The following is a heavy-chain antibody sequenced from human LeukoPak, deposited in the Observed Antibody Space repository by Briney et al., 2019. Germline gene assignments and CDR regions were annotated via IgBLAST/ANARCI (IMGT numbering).Heavy chain of an antibody. CDR1: GFTFSSYA. D-gene: IGHD3-16*01. V-gene: IGHV3-23*01. J-gene: IGHJ4*02. Sequence: GGSLRLSCAASGFTFSSYAMSWVRQAPGKGLEWVSAISGSGGSTYYADSVKGRFTISRDNSKNTLYLQMNSLRAEDMAIYYCAKVPLIWSLYYFDYWGQGTLVTVSS. CDR2: ISGSGGST. CDR3: AKVPLIWSLYYFDY.